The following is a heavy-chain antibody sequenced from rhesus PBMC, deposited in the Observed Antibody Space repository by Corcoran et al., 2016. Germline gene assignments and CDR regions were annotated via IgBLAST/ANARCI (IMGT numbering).Heavy chain of an antibody. Sequence: EVQLVETGGGLVQPGGSLKLSCAASGFTFSSYGMSWVRQAPGKGLEWVSASNSGGGSTYYADSVKGRFTNSRDDSKNTLSLQMNSLRAEDTAVYYCAAKGAAGTFDYWGQGVLVTVSS. D-gene: IGHD6-25*01. J-gene: IGHJ4*01. CDR1: GFTFSSYG. V-gene: IGHV3S5*01. CDR3: AAKGAAGTFDY. CDR2: SNSGGGST.